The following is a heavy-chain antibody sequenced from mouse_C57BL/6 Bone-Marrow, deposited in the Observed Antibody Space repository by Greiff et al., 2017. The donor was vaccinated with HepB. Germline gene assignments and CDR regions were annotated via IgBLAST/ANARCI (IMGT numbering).Heavy chain of an antibody. Sequence: EVKVEESGGGLVQPGGSMKLSCAASGFTFSDAWMDWVRQSPEKGLEWVAEIRNKANNHATYYAESVKGRLTISRADSKSSVYLQMNGLRAEDTGIYYCTRQIYYGSRFAYWGQGTLVTVSA. CDR1: GFTFSDAW. V-gene: IGHV6-6*01. CDR2: IRNKANNHAT. D-gene: IGHD1-1*01. J-gene: IGHJ3*01. CDR3: TRQIYYGSRFAY.